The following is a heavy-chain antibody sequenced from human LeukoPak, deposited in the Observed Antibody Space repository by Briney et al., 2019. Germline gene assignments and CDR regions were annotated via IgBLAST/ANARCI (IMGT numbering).Heavy chain of an antibody. CDR2: ISGGGYST. J-gene: IGHJ4*02. D-gene: IGHD6-13*01. Sequence: PGGTLRLSCAASGFNFNDYFMSWVRQAPGKGLEWVSAISGGGYSTYYADSVKGRFTISRDNSKNTLYLQMNSLRAEDTAVYYCAQQEAAGPIPPFDYWGQGTLVTVSS. CDR3: AQQEAAGPIPPFDY. V-gene: IGHV3-23*01. CDR1: GFNFNDYF.